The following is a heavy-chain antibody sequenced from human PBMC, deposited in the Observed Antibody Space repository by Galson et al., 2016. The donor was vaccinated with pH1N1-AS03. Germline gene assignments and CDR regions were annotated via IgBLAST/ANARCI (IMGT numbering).Heavy chain of an antibody. V-gene: IGHV5-10-1*01. CDR1: GYSFPHYW. D-gene: IGHD2-21*01. CDR3: AGPGPGTRSSRSVFAF. Sequence: QSGAEVKKPGESLRISCKGFGYSFPHYWISWVRQMPGKGLEWIGRIDPSDSYVDYSPSFRGHVTISADMSITTAYLQWSSLKASDTAIYYCAGPGPGTRSSRSVFAFWGQGTLASVSS. J-gene: IGHJ4*02. CDR2: IDPSDSYV.